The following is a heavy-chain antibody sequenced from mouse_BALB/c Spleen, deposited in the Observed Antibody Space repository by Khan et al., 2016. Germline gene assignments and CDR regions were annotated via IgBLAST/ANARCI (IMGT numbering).Heavy chain of an antibody. Sequence: GQLQQSGAELVKPGASVKLSCTASGFNIKDTYMHWVKQRPEQGLEWIGRIDPANGNTKYDPKFQGKATITADTSSNSAYLQLSSLTAEDTGVYYCARSSWEWFAYWGQGTLVTVSA. D-gene: IGHD4-1*01. J-gene: IGHJ3*01. CDR2: IDPANGNT. V-gene: IGHV14-3*02. CDR1: GFNIKDTY. CDR3: ARSSWEWFAY.